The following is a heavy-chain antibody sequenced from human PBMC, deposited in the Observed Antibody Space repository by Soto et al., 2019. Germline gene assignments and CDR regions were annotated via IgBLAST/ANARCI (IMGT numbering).Heavy chain of an antibody. CDR1: GGSIISGCYY. Sequence: PSETLSLTCTFSGGSIISGCYYWSWIRQHPGKGLEWMGYIYYSWSTYYTPYLKSRVTISGGTSKNHFSLKLSSVTAQDTAVYYCARVGTIHIAFDYWGQGTLVTVSS. J-gene: IGHJ4*02. V-gene: IGHV4-31*03. CDR3: ARVGTIHIAFDY. D-gene: IGHD2-8*01. CDR2: IYYSWST.